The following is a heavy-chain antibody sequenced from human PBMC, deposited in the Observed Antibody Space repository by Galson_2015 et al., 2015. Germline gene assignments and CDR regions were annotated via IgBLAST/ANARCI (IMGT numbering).Heavy chain of an antibody. CDR2: ISSTTTYI. CDR3: ARQILDYDFWSSYYPTNFDH. CDR1: EFTFSSYY. J-gene: IGHJ4*02. D-gene: IGHD3-3*01. Sequence: SLRLSCAASEFTFSSYYMSWVRQAPGKGLEWVSSISSTTTYIYYADSVKGRFTISRDNAKNSLCLQTNSLGAEDTAVYYCARQILDYDFWSSYYPTNFDHGGQRTLVTVSS. V-gene: IGHV3-21*01.